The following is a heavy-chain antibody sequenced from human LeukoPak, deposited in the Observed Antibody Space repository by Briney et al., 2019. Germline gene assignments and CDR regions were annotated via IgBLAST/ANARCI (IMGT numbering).Heavy chain of an antibody. CDR1: GGSISSSSYY. J-gene: IGHJ3*02. CDR2: IYSGGST. D-gene: IGHD5-12*01. V-gene: IGHV4-39*01. Sequence: PSETLSLTCTVSGGSISSSSYYWDSIRQSPGKGLEWIGNIYSGGSTYYTPSLKSRVTISVDTYKNQFSLKLSSVTAADTAIYFCARHSRSGSGGYENAFDIWGQGTMVTVSS. CDR3: ARHSRSGSGGYENAFDI.